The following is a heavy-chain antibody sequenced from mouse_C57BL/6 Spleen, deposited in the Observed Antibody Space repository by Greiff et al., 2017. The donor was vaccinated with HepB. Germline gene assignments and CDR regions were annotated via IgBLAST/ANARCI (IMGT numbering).Heavy chain of an antibody. J-gene: IGHJ2*01. CDR2: INPYNGGT. Sequence: VQLQQSGPVLVKPGASVKMSCKASGYTFTDYYMNWVKQSHGKSLEWIGVINPYNGGTSYNQKFKGKATLTVDKSSSTAYMELNSLTSEDSAVYYCARRILGTYYFDYWGQGTTLTVSS. V-gene: IGHV1-19*01. CDR3: ARRILGTYYFDY. CDR1: GYTFTDYY. D-gene: IGHD2-14*01.